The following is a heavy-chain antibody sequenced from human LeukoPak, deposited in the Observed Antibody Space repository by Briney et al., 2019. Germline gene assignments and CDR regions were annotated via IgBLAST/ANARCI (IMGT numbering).Heavy chain of an antibody. J-gene: IGHJ4*02. Sequence: GGSLRLSCAASGFIVSSNYMSWVRQAPGKGLEWVSVIYTRGDTYYADSAKGRFTISRDNYKNTLDLQMNSLRAEDTAVYYCARVHDSSGFYDFDHWGQGTLVTVSS. CDR1: GFIVSSNY. D-gene: IGHD3-22*01. CDR2: IYTRGDT. V-gene: IGHV3-53*01. CDR3: ARVHDSSGFYDFDH.